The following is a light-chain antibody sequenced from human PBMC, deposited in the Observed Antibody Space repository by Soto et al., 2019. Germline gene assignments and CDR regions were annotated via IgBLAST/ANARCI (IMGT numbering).Light chain of an antibody. V-gene: IGKV1-27*01. J-gene: IGKJ4*01. CDR1: QGIINY. CDR3: QKYNSAPLS. CDR2: AAS. Sequence: DIQMTQSPSSLSASVGYRFTITFRASQGIINYLAWYQQNPGKAPKLLIYAASTLKSEVTSRFSVSRSVTDFTLTISGLQPEDVATYYCQKYNSAPLSFGGGTKVEI.